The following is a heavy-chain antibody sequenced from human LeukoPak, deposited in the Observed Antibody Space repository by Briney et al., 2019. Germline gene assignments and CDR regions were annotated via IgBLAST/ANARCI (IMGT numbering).Heavy chain of an antibody. CDR3: AKDFKGYCSGGGCVGP. CDR1: GFTFSSYA. CDR2: ISGSGGST. V-gene: IGHV3-23*01. J-gene: IGHJ5*02. Sequence: PGGSLRLSCAVSGFTFSSYAMSWVRQAPGKGLEWVSAISGSGGSTYYADSVKGRFTISRDNSKNTLYLQMNSLRAEDTAVYYCAKDFKGYCSGGGCVGPWGQGTLVTVSS. D-gene: IGHD2-15*01.